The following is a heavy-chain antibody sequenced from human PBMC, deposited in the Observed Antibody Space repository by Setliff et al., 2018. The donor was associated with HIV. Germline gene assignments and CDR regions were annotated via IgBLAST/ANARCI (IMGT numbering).Heavy chain of an antibody. CDR2: INAGNGNT. J-gene: IGHJ4*02. V-gene: IGHV1-3*01. CDR3: ARGKVLRGNILYY. CDR1: GYTFTNYA. Sequence: ASVKVSCKASGYTFTNYAMHWVRQAPGQRLEWMGWINAGNGNTKYSQKIQGRVTITRDTSASTAYMELSSLRSEDTAVYYCARGKVLRGNILYYWGQGTLVTVSS. D-gene: IGHD2-8*01.